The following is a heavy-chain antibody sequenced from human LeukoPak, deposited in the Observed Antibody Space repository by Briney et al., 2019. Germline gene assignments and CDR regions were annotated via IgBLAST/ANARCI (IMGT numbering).Heavy chain of an antibody. V-gene: IGHV3-23*01. CDR2: ISVSGTST. J-gene: IGHJ4*02. CDR1: GFTFSSYA. D-gene: IGHD3-22*01. Sequence: PGESLRLSCAASGFTFSSYAMSWVRQAPGKGLEWVSGISVSGTSTSNADSVKGRFTISGDNPRNTLYLQMNSLRAEDTAISYCAIMHPYYDGNGYWVQWGQGTLATVSS. CDR3: AIMHPYYDGNGYWVQ.